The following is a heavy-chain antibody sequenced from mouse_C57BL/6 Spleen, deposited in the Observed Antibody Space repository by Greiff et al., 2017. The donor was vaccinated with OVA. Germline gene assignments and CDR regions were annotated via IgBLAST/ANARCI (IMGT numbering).Heavy chain of an antibody. CDR3: ANGYGSSYWYFDV. CDR1: GFTFSDYG. J-gene: IGHJ1*03. CDR2: ISSGSSTI. Sequence: EVMLVESGGGLVKPGGSLKLSCAASGFTFSDYGMHWVRQAPEKGLEWVAYISSGSSTIYYADTVKGRFTISRDNAKNTLFLQMTSLRSEDTAMYYCANGYGSSYWYFDVWGTGTTVTVSS. D-gene: IGHD1-1*01. V-gene: IGHV5-17*01.